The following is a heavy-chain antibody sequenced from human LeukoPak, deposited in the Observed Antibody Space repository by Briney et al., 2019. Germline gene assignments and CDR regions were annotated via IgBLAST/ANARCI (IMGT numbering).Heavy chain of an antibody. V-gene: IGHV3-23*01. CDR1: VFAFNKYA. J-gene: IGHJ4*02. CDR2: INEKGGER. Sequence: GGSLRLSCAASVFAFNKYAMTCVRQAPGKGLEGVSNINEKGGERHYADSEKGRFPISRDNSKNTLSLQMDRLRRDDTAVYYCAKTQWKVGATDYFDYWGQGILVTVSS. D-gene: IGHD1-26*01. CDR3: AKTQWKVGATDYFDY.